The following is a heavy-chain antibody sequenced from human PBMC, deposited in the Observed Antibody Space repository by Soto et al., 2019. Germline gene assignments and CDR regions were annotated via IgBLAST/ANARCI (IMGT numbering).Heavy chain of an antibody. CDR1: GYSFMNYW. CDR2: IYPADSDT. Sequence: GESLKISCQGSGYSFMNYWIGWVRQMPGKGLEWMGSIYPADSDTRYSPSFQGQVSISADKSINTAYLRWSSLKASDTAMYYCARLGFEYDTLTAYYNVHHYYGLDVWGQGTSVTVSS. V-gene: IGHV5-51*01. CDR3: ARLGFEYDTLTAYYNVHHYYGLDV. J-gene: IGHJ6*02. D-gene: IGHD3-9*01.